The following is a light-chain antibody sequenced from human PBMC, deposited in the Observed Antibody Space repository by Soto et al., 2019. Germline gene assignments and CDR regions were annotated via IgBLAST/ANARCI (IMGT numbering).Light chain of an antibody. Sequence: DIQMTQSPSTLSASVGDRVTITCRASQSISSWLAWYQQNPGKAPKLLIYKASSLESGVPSRFSGSGSGTEFTLTISSLQTDDFATYYCQQYNSYPWTFGQGNKVEIK. J-gene: IGKJ1*01. V-gene: IGKV1-5*03. CDR2: KAS. CDR3: QQYNSYPWT. CDR1: QSISSW.